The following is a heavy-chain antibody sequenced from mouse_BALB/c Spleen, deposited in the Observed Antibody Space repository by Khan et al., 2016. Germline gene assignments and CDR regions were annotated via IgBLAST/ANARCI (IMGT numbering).Heavy chain of an antibody. CDR1: GYSITSGYG. CDR3: ARTARIKY. Sequence: EVQLQESGPGLVKPSQSLSLTCTVTGYSITSGYGWNWLRQFPGNKLEWMGYISYSGSTNYTPSLKSRISITRDTSKNQFFLQLNSVTTEDTATYYCARTARIKYWGQGTTLTVSS. V-gene: IGHV3-2*02. D-gene: IGHD1-2*01. CDR2: ISYSGST. J-gene: IGHJ2*01.